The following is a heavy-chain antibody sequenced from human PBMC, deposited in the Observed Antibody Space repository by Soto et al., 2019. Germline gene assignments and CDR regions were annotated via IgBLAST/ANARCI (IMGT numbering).Heavy chain of an antibody. CDR2: INSDGSST. CDR3: ARGPPTASDYSNHVVYYYYYYGMDV. D-gene: IGHD4-4*01. V-gene: IGHV3-74*01. CDR1: GFTFSSNW. Sequence: GGSLRLSCAASGFTFSSNWMHWVRQAPGKGLVWVSRINSDGSSTSYADSVKGRFTISRDNAKNTLYLQMNSLRAEDTAVYHCARGPPTASDYSNHVVYYYYYYGMDVWGQGTTVTVSS. J-gene: IGHJ6*02.